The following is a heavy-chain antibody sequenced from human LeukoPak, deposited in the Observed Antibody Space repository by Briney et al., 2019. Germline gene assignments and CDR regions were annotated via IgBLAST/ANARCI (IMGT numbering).Heavy chain of an antibody. Sequence: ASVKVSCKASGYTFAIHGISWVRQAPGKGLEWMAWICPYDGDKNYAQNVEGRVTMTTETSTSTAYMELKSLRSDDTAIYYCARDYCTRGGDCYKEDLFDPWGQGTLVTVSS. J-gene: IGHJ5*02. CDR3: ARDYCTRGGDCYKEDLFDP. V-gene: IGHV1-18*01. CDR1: GYTFAIHG. D-gene: IGHD2-21*02. CDR2: ICPYDGDK.